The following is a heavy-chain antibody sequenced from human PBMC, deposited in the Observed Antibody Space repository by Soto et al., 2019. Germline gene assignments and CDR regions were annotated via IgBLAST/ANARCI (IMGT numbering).Heavy chain of an antibody. J-gene: IGHJ4*02. CDR1: GGSINSGGYY. D-gene: IGHD6-13*01. Sequence: QVQLRESGPGLVKPSQTLSLTCTVSGGSINSGGYYWNWIRQHPGKDLEWIGYMYYSGSIYYNPFLRSRVIISADTSKNHFSLKLSSVTATDTAVYFCARGYRQSGYSSSWMFDYWGQGTLVNVSS. V-gene: IGHV4-31*03. CDR2: MYYSGSI. CDR3: ARGYRQSGYSSSWMFDY.